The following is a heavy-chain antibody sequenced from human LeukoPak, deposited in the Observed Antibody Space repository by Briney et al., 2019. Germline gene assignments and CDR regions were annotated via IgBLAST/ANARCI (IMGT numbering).Heavy chain of an antibody. D-gene: IGHD6-13*01. CDR1: GYTFTSYD. J-gene: IGHJ5*02. V-gene: IGHV1-8*03. CDR3: ARGEDSSSWYGNWFDP. Sequence: ASVKVSCKASGYTFTSYDINWVRQATGQGLEWMGWMNPNSGNTGYAQKFQGRVTITRNTSISTAYMELSSLRSEDTAVYYCARGEDSSSWYGNWFDPWGQGTLVTVSS. CDR2: MNPNSGNT.